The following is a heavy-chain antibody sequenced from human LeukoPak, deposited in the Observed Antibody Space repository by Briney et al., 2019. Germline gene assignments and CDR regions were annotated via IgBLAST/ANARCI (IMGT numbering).Heavy chain of an antibody. J-gene: IGHJ4*02. CDR2: ISWNSGSI. CDR1: GFTFDDYA. CDR3: AKDWGVVIMKGVFDY. Sequence: GRSLRLSCAASGFTFDDYAMHWDRQAPGKGLEWVSGISWNSGSIGYADSVKGRFTISRDNAKNSLYLQMNSLRAEDTALYYCAKDWGVVIMKGVFDYWGQGTLVTVSS. V-gene: IGHV3-9*01. D-gene: IGHD3-3*01.